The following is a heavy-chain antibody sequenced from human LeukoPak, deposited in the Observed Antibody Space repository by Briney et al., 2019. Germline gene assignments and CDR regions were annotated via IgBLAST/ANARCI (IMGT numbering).Heavy chain of an antibody. CDR3: ARDRYFGSASLNWFDP. CDR1: GGSISSGSYY. D-gene: IGHD3-10*01. Sequence: SETLSLTCTVSGGSISSGSYYWSWIRQPAGKGLEWIGRIYSSGSTNYNPSLKSRVTISVDTSKNQFSLKLSSVTAADTAVYYCARDRYFGSASLNWFDPWGQETLVTVSS. CDR2: IYSSGST. J-gene: IGHJ5*02. V-gene: IGHV4-61*02.